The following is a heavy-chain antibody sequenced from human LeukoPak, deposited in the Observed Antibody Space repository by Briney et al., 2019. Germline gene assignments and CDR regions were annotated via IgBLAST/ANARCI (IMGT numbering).Heavy chain of an antibody. CDR1: GGSISSGGYS. V-gene: IGHV4-30-2*03. D-gene: IGHD3-22*01. Sequence: SQTLSLTCAVSGGSISSGGYSWSWIRQPPGKGLEWIGYIYHSGSTYYIPSLKGRVTISVDTSKNQFSLKLSSVTAADTAVYYCARHPYYYDGSGYYHSFDYWGQGTLVTVSS. CDR3: ARHPYYYDGSGYYHSFDY. J-gene: IGHJ4*02. CDR2: IYHSGST.